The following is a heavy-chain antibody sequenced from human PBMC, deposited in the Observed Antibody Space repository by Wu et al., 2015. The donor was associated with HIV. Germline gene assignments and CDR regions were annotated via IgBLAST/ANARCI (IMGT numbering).Heavy chain of an antibody. D-gene: IGHD2-2*01. V-gene: IGHV1-69*05. CDR1: GGTFRSYA. J-gene: IGHJ2*01. Sequence: QVQLVQSGAEVKKPGSSVKVSCKASGGTFRSYAISWVRQAPGQGLEWMGGIIPIFGTANYAQKFQGRVTITTDESTRTAYMELSSLRSEDTAVYYCAMSTSCYSLFGCYWYFDLWGRGTLVTVSS. CDR2: IIPIFGTA. CDR3: AMSTSCYSLFGCYWYFDL.